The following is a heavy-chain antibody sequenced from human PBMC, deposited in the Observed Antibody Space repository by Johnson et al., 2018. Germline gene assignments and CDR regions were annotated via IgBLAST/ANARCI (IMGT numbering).Heavy chain of an antibody. V-gene: IGHV3-11*04. Sequence: QVQLVQSGGGLVKPGGSLRLSCAAAGFRFSDYYMSWIRQAPGKGLEWIAYISVSGNTIYYADSVKGRFTISRDNAQNSVFLHMNSLGVEDTALFSCARGDSVVRTAIGYVWGKGTMVSVSS. D-gene: IGHD2-21*02. CDR2: ISVSGNTI. CDR1: GFRFSDYY. CDR3: ARGDSVVRTAIGYV. J-gene: IGHJ6*04.